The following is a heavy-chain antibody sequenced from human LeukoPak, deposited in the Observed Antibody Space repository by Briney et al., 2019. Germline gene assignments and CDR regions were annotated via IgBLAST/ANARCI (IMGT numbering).Heavy chain of an antibody. Sequence: GGSLRLSCAASGLTFSDYYMSWIRQAPGKGLEWVSYISSSGSTIYYADSVKGRFTISRDNAKNSLYLQMNSLRAEDTAVYYCARDYDFWSGYFGNWFDPWGQGTLVTVSS. D-gene: IGHD3-3*01. V-gene: IGHV3-11*01. CDR2: ISSSGSTI. J-gene: IGHJ5*02. CDR1: GLTFSDYY. CDR3: ARDYDFWSGYFGNWFDP.